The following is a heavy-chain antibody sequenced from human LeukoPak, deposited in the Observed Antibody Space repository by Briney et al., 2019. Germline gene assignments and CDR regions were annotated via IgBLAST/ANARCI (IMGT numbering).Heavy chain of an antibody. CDR1: GFTFTSSA. CDR2: IVVGSGNT. Sequence: ASVKVSCKASGFTFTSSAVQWVRQARGQRLEWIGWIVVGSGNTNYAQKFQERVTITRDTSISTAYMELSRLRSDDTAVYYCAVSGVVPAAIGRIYYYYGMDVWGQGTTVTVSS. CDR3: AVSGVVPAAIGRIYYYYGMDV. D-gene: IGHD2-2*01. V-gene: IGHV1-58*01. J-gene: IGHJ6*02.